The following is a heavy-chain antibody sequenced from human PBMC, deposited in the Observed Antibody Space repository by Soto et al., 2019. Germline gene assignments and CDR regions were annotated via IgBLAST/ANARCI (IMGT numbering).Heavy chain of an antibody. CDR2: INHSGST. J-gene: IGHJ4*02. D-gene: IGHD3-10*01. CDR3: ARDPLFPYGSGYDY. CDR1: GGSFSGYY. V-gene: IGHV4-34*01. Sequence: QVQLQQWGAGLLKPSETLSLTCAVYGGSFSGYYWSWIRQPPGKGLEWIGEINHSGSTNYNPSLKSRVTISVDTSKNQFSLKLSSVTAADTAVYYCARDPLFPYGSGYDYWGQGTLVTVSS.